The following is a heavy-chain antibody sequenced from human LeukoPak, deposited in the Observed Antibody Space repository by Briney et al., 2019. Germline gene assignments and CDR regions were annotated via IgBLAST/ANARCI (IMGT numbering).Heavy chain of an antibody. CDR1: GFTFSDYY. CDR2: ISSSGSTI. J-gene: IGHJ4*02. V-gene: IGHV3-11*04. CDR3: ARGRYKWELRLSRLRRLGVTPDY. Sequence: PGGSLRLSCAASGFTFSDYYMSWIRQAPGKGLEWVSYISSSGSTIYYADSVKGRFTISRDNAKNSLYLQMNSLRAEDTAVYYCARGRYKWELRLSRLRRLGVTPDYWGQGTLVTVSS. D-gene: IGHD1-26*01.